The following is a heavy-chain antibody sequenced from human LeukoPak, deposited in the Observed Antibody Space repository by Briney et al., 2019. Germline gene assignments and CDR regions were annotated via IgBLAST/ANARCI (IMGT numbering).Heavy chain of an antibody. CDR1: GFTFTSSA. CDR2: IVVGSGNT. V-gene: IGHV1-58*02. D-gene: IGHD3-16*01. CDR3: ARDVYGDY. Sequence: SVKVSCKASGFTFTSSAMQLVRQARGQRLEWIGWIVVGSGNTNYAQKFQERVTITRDMSTSTAYMELSSLRSEDTAVYYCARDVYGDYWGQGTLVTVSS. J-gene: IGHJ4*02.